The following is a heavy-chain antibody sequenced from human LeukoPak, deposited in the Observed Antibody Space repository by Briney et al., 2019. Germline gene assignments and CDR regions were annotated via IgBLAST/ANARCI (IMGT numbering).Heavy chain of an antibody. CDR3: ARLGEYSSSSHFDY. D-gene: IGHD6-6*01. V-gene: IGHV4-34*01. Sequence: SETLSLTCAVYGGSFSGYYWSWIRQPPGKGLEWIGEISHSGSTNYNPSLKSRVTISVDTSKNQFSLKLSSVTAADTAVYYCARLGEYSSSSHFDYWGQGTLVTVSS. CDR1: GGSFSGYY. CDR2: ISHSGST. J-gene: IGHJ4*02.